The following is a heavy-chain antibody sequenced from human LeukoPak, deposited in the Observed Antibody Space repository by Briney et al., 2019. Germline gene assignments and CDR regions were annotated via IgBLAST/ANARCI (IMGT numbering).Heavy chain of an antibody. J-gene: IGHJ5*02. CDR2: INPNSGGT. V-gene: IGHV1-2*02. Sequence: ASVKVSCKASGYTFTGYYMHWVRQAPGQGLEWMGWINPNSGGTNYAQKFQGRVTMTRNTSISTAYMELSSLRSEDTAVYYCARDWRRGYSYGVNWFDPWGQGTLVTVSS. CDR1: GYTFTGYY. CDR3: ARDWRRGYSYGVNWFDP. D-gene: IGHD5-18*01.